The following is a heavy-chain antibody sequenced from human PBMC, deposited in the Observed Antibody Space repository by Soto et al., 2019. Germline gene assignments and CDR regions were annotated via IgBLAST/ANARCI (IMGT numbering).Heavy chain of an antibody. CDR3: AKDHSSGWYPYYFDY. CDR1: GFTFSSYG. J-gene: IGHJ4*02. V-gene: IGHV3-30*18. Sequence: GGSLRLSCAASGFTFSSYGMHWVRQAPGKGLEWVAVISYDGSNKYYADSVKGRFTISRDNSKNTLYLQMNSLRAEDTAVYYCAKDHSSGWYPYYFDYWGQGTLVTVSS. CDR2: ISYDGSNK. D-gene: IGHD6-19*01.